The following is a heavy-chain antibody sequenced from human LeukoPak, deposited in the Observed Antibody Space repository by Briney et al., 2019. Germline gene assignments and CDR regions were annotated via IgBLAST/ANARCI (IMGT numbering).Heavy chain of an antibody. D-gene: IGHD6-13*01. CDR1: GGSISSGSYY. Sequence: SEALSLTCTVSGGSISSGSYYWSWIRQPSGKGLEWIGYIYYSGSTNYNPSLKSRVTISVDTSKNQFSLKLSSVTAADTAVYYCARVHSSNWYDSRGYFDQWGQGTLVTVSS. V-gene: IGHV4-61*01. CDR2: IYYSGST. CDR3: ARVHSSNWYDSRGYFDQ. J-gene: IGHJ4*02.